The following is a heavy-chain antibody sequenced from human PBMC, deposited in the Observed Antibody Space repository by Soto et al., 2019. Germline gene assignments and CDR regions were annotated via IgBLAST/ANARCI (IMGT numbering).Heavy chain of an antibody. CDR1: GYTFIDYG. CDR3: AREPPETPPDY. CDR2: ISAKNGNT. J-gene: IGHJ4*02. Sequence: ASVKVSCKASGYTFIDYGMSWVRQAPGQGLEWMGWISAKNGNTNFAQKFRGRVTMTTDTSTSTVYMELRSLKPDDSAVYYCAREPPETPPDYWGQGTLVTVSS. V-gene: IGHV1-18*01.